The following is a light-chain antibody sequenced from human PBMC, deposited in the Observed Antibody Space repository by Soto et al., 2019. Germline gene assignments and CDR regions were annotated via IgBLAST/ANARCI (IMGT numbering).Light chain of an antibody. CDR1: SSNIGNNY. CDR3: ATWDSSLSGGV. Sequence: QSVLTQPPSVSAAAGQKVTISCSGSSSNIGNNYVSWYQQFPGTAPKLLIYDSNKRPSGIPDRFSGSKSGTSATLGITGLQTEDEADYYCATWDSSLSGGVFGGGTQLTVL. CDR2: DSN. J-gene: IGLJ3*02. V-gene: IGLV1-51*01.